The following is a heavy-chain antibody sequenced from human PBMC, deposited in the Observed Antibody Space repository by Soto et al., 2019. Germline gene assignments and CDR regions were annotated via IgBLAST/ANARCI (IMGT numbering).Heavy chain of an antibody. J-gene: IGHJ6*02. CDR3: ARDLWGYCGTDCYPLDV. Sequence: QVQLQESGPGLVKPSETLSLPCTVSGGTISRYYWSWIRQPPGKGLEWIGYMYNTGSTVYNPSFKSRVTISVDTSKNQFSLKLNSVTAADTAVYYWARDLWGYCGTDCYPLDVWGQGTTVTVSS. CDR1: GGTISRYY. CDR2: MYNTGST. D-gene: IGHD2-21*02. V-gene: IGHV4-59*01.